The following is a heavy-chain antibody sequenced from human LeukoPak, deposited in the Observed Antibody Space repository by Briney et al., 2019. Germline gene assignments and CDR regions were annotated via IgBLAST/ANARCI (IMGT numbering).Heavy chain of an antibody. D-gene: IGHD5-18*01. J-gene: IGHJ4*02. CDR2: INHSGST. V-gene: IGHV4-34*01. CDR1: GGSFSGYY. Sequence: PSETLSLTCAVYGGSFSGYYWSWIHQPPGKGLEWIGEINHSGSTNYNPSLKSRVTISVDTSKNQFSLKLSSVTAADTAVYYCARVFGYSYGYTRFDYWGQGTLVTVSS. CDR3: ARVFGYSYGYTRFDY.